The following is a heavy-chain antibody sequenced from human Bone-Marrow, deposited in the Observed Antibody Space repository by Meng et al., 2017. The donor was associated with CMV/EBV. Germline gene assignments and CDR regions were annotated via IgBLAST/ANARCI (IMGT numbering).Heavy chain of an antibody. V-gene: IGHV3-53*01. J-gene: IGHJ6*02. D-gene: IGHD2/OR15-2a*01. CDR1: GFTVSSNY. Sequence: GGSLRLSCAASGFTVSSNYMSWVRQAPGKGLEWVSVIYSGGSTYYADSVKGRFTISRDNSKNTLYLQMNSLRAEDTAVYYCAKYDLAHYYGMDVWGQGTTVPVSS. CDR2: IYSGGST. CDR3: AKYDLAHYYGMDV.